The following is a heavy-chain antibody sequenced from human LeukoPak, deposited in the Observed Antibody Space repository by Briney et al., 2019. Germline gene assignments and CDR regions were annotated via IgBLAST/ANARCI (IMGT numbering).Heavy chain of an antibody. CDR2: IYPGDSDT. V-gene: IGHV5-51*01. CDR1: GYSFTSYW. CDR3: ARHGDIVVAPNWFDP. Sequence: PGESLKISCKGSGYSFTSYWIGWVRQMPGKGLEWMGIIYPGDSDTRYSTSFQGQVTISAEKSISTAYLQWSSLKASDTAMYYCARHGDIVVAPNWFDPWGQGTLVTVSS. J-gene: IGHJ5*02. D-gene: IGHD2-2*01.